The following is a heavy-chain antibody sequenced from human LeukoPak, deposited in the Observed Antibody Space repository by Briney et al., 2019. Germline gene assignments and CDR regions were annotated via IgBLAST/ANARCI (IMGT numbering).Heavy chain of an antibody. CDR2: ISSSGSTI. J-gene: IGHJ6*03. D-gene: IGHD3-10*01. V-gene: IGHV3-11*04. CDR3: ARETKKVIMVRGVITYYYYYMDV. CDR1: GFTFSDYY. Sequence: PGGSLRLSCAASGFTFSDYYMSWIRQAPGKGLEWVSYISSSGSTIYYADSVKGRFTISRDNAKNSLCLQMNSLRAEDTAVYYCARETKKVIMVRGVITYYYYYMDVWGKGTTVTVSS.